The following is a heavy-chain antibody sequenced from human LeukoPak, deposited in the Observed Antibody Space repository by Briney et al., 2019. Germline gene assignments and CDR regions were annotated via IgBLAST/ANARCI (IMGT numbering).Heavy chain of an antibody. J-gene: IGHJ3*02. Sequence: SETLSLTCTVSGVSISSYYWSWIRLPPGKGLEWIGYIYYSGSTNYNPSLKSRVTISVDTSKNQFSLKLSSVTAADTAVYYCARGGYYYDSSGYWGAFDIWGQGTMVTVFS. CDR2: IYYSGST. D-gene: IGHD3-22*01. CDR3: ARGGYYYDSSGYWGAFDI. V-gene: IGHV4-59*01. CDR1: GVSISSYY.